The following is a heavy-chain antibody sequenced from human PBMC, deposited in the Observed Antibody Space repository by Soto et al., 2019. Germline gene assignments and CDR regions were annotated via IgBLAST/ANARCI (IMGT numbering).Heavy chain of an antibody. CDR2: ISGGGDT. D-gene: IGHD2-8*01. CDR3: AKDDRIEFDGAGSNGALAY. J-gene: IGHJ4*02. Sequence: EVQLLEAGGGLVQPGGSLTLTCVASGFAFGSFAMSWVRQAPGKGMDWVSCISGGGDTYYEDSAKGLFTISRDNSKNTLYLHMASLGAEDTAVYYCAKDDRIEFDGAGSNGALAYWGQGSRVTVSS. CDR1: GFAFGSFA. V-gene: IGHV3-23*01.